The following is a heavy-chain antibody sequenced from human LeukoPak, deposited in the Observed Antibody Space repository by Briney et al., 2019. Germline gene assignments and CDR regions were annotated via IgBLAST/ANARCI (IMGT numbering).Heavy chain of an antibody. V-gene: IGHV3-23*01. J-gene: IGHJ4*02. Sequence: GGSLRLSRAASGFVFSNYAMSWVRQAPGKGLEWLSDITHNSRNTFYADSVKGRFTISRDNSKNTLFLQMNRLTAEDTAVYYCAKDGNTRWSDGNLCCWGQGTLVTVSS. D-gene: IGHD1/OR15-1a*01. CDR3: AKDGNTRWSDGNLCC. CDR2: ITHNSRNT. CDR1: GFVFSNYA.